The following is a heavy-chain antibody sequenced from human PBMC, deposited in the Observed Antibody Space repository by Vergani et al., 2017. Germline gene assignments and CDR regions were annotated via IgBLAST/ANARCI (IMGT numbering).Heavy chain of an antibody. Sequence: EVQLVQSGAEVKKPGESLRISCKGSGYSFTSYWISWVRQMPGKGLEWMGRIDPSYSYTNYSPSFQGHVTISADKSISTAYLQWSSLKASDTAIYYCARQVAVAGKWWGPYYYYGMDVWGQGTTVTVSS. J-gene: IGHJ6*02. V-gene: IGHV5-10-1*01. CDR2: IDPSYSYT. CDR3: ARQVAVAGKWWGPYYYYGMDV. D-gene: IGHD6-19*01. CDR1: GYSFTSYW.